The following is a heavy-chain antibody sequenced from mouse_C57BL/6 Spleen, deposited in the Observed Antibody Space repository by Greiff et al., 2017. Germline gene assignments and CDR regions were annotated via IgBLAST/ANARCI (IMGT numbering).Heavy chain of an antibody. V-gene: IGHV7-1*01. CDR3: ARNYRGYFDY. CDR1: GFTFSDFY. Sequence: EVNVVESGGGLVQSGRSLRLSCATSGFTFSDFYMEWVRQAPGKGLEWIAASRNKANDYTTEYSASVKGRFIVSRDTSQSILYLQMNALRAEDTAIYYCARNYRGYFDYWGQGTTLTVSS. CDR2: SRNKANDYTT. D-gene: IGHD2-1*01. J-gene: IGHJ2*01.